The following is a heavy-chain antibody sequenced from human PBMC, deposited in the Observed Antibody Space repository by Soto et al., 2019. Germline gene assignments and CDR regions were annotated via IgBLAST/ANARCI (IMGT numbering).Heavy chain of an antibody. CDR3: ATWHFPLIGFDV. Sequence: GGSLRLSCAASGFPFSLYWMAWVRQAPGKGPEWLANIKQDESEKYYADSVKGRFTISRDNAKNSLFLQMNSLRVEDTAVYYCATWHFPLIGFDVWGLGTMVTV. CDR1: GFPFSLYW. CDR2: IKQDESEK. V-gene: IGHV3-7*01. D-gene: IGHD3-3*02. J-gene: IGHJ3*01.